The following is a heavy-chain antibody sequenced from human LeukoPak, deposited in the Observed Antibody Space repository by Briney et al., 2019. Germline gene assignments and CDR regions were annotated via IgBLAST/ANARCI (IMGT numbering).Heavy chain of an antibody. D-gene: IGHD2-8*02. CDR1: GYTLTSYD. J-gene: IGHJ5*02. V-gene: IGHV1-8*01. CDR3: ARGAFTGSVGWFDP. CDR2: MNPNSGRT. Sequence: ASVKVSCKASGYTLTSYDINWVRQATGQGLEWMGWMNPNSGRTGYAQNFQGRITITRNTSISTAYMELSRLRSDDTAVYYCARGAFTGSVGWFDPWGQGTLVTVSS.